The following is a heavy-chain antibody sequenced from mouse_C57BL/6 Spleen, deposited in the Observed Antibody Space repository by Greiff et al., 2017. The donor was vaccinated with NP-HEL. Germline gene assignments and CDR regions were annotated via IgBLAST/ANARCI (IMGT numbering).Heavy chain of an antibody. J-gene: IGHJ1*03. CDR3: ARYWDGYWYFDV. CDR1: GYTFTSYW. V-gene: IGHV1-59*01. CDR2: IDPSDSYT. Sequence: QVQLQQPGAELVRPGTSVKLSCKASGYTFTSYWMHWVKQRPGQGLEWIGVIDPSDSYTNYNQKFKGKATLTVDTSSSTAYMQLSSLTSEDSAVYYCARYWDGYWYFDVWGTGTTVTVSS. D-gene: IGHD4-1*01.